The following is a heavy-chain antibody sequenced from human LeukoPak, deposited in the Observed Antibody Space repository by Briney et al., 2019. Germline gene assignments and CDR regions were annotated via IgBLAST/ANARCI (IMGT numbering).Heavy chain of an antibody. J-gene: IGHJ4*02. CDR2: IYYSGTT. V-gene: IGHV4-59*08. D-gene: IGHD6-19*01. Sequence: PSETLSLTCTVSGGSISSYYWSWIRQPPRQGLEWIGYIYYSGTTNYNPSLKSRLTISVDTSKNQFSLRLTSVTAADTAVYYCARHLGVTGTFDYWGQGALVTVSS. CDR1: GGSISSYY. CDR3: ARHLGVTGTFDY.